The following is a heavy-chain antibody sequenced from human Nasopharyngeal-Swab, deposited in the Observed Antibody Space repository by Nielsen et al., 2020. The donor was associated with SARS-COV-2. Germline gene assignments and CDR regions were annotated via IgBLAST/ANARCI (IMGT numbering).Heavy chain of an antibody. D-gene: IGHD3-3*01. V-gene: IGHV4-59*08. Sequence: SETLSLTCTVSGGSISSYYWSWIRQPPGKGLEWIGYIYYSGSTNYNPSLKSRVTISVDTSKNQFSLKLSSVTAADTAVYYCARAGDFWSGWSANYYMDVWGKGTTVTVSS. CDR2: IYYSGST. CDR3: ARAGDFWSGWSANYYMDV. CDR1: GGSISSYY. J-gene: IGHJ6*03.